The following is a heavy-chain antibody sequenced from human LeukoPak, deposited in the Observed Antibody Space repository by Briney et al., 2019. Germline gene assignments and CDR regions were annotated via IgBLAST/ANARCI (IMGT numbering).Heavy chain of an antibody. CDR2: ISAYNGNT. J-gene: IGHJ4*02. CDR3: ARDPRRGQQLVHFDY. Sequence: ASVKVSCKASGYTFTSYGISWVRQAPGQGLEWMGWISAYNGNTNYAQELQGRVTMTTDTSTSTAYKELRSLRSDDTAVYYCARDPRRGQQLVHFDYWGQGTLVTVSS. D-gene: IGHD6-13*01. CDR1: GYTFTSYG. V-gene: IGHV1-18*01.